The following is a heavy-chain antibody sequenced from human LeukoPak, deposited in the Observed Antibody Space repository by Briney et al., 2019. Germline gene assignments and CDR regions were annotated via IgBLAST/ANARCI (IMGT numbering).Heavy chain of an antibody. CDR3: ARVGFWRGSSFDY. CDR1: GGSISSSSYY. J-gene: IGHJ4*02. Sequence: SSETLSLTCTVSGGSISSSSYYWGWIRQPPGKGLEWIGSIYYSGSTYYNPSLKSRVTISVDTSKNQFSLKLSSVPAADTAVYYPARVGFWRGSSFDYWGQGTLVTVSS. CDR2: IYYSGST. D-gene: IGHD3-3*01. V-gene: IGHV4-39*07.